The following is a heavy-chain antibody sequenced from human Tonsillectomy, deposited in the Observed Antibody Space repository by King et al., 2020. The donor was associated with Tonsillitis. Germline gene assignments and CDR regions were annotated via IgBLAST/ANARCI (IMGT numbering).Heavy chain of an antibody. Sequence: VQLQESGPGLVKPSQTLSLTCTVSGASISSGSYYWSWILQPAGKGLEWIGRMYTIGSTNYNPSLKSRVTMSVDTSKNQFSLRLSSVTAADTAVYYCAGIYCGGDCYSTYYYYYYYMDVWGKGTRVTVSS. CDR2: MYTIGST. V-gene: IGHV4-61*02. CDR1: GASISSGSYY. CDR3: AGIYCGGDCYSTYYYYYYYMDV. J-gene: IGHJ6*03. D-gene: IGHD2-21*02.